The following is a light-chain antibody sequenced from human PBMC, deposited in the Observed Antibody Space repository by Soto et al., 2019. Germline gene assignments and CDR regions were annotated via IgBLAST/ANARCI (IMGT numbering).Light chain of an antibody. CDR3: NSYTSCSTFV. V-gene: IGLV2-14*01. J-gene: IGLJ1*01. Sequence: QSALTQPASVSGSPGQSITISCTGTSSDVGGYNYVSWYQQHPGKAPKLMMYEVSNRPSGVSNRFSGSKSGNTASLTISGLQSEDEAEYYCNSYTSCSTFVFGTGTKVTVL. CDR1: SSDVGGYNY. CDR2: EVS.